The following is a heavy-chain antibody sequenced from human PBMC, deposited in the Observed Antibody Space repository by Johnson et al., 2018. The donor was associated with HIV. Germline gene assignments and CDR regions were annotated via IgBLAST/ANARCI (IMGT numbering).Heavy chain of an antibody. Sequence: QLPLLESGGGLAKPASSPRLSCPASQFIFSDYYMRWVRQAPGKGLEWIAYISGGSAGTFYADSVKGRFTISRDNGNKVVYLQMDSLRAEDTAVYYCARDRDRLNWNYGALDIWGQGTMVTVSS. D-gene: IGHD1-7*01. V-gene: IGHV3-11*04. CDR3: ARDRDRLNWNYGALDI. J-gene: IGHJ3*02. CDR1: QFIFSDYY. CDR2: ISGGSAGT.